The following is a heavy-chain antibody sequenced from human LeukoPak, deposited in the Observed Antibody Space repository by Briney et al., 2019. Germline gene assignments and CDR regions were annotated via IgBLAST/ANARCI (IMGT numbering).Heavy chain of an antibody. CDR2: IYTSGST. J-gene: IGHJ4*02. D-gene: IGHD5-24*01. V-gene: IGHV4-61*02. CDR1: GGSISSGTYY. CDR3: ARGRDGYNYEYYFDY. Sequence: PSETLSLTCTVSGGSISSGTYYWSWIRQPAGKGLEWIGRIYTSGSTNYNPSLKSRITISVDTSKNQFSLKLSSVTTADTAVYYCARGRDGYNYEYYFDYWGQGTLVTVSS.